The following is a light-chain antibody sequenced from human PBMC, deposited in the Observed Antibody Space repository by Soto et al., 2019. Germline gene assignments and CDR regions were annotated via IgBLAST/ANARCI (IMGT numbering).Light chain of an antibody. J-gene: IGKJ4*01. Sequence: ETVMTQSPATLSVSPGERATLSCRASQSVSSNLAWYQQKPGQAPRLLIYGASTRATDIPARFSGSGSGTEFTLTISSLQSEDFAVYYCQQYSNWPLTFGGGTKVEIK. CDR2: GAS. CDR3: QQYSNWPLT. V-gene: IGKV3-15*01. CDR1: QSVSSN.